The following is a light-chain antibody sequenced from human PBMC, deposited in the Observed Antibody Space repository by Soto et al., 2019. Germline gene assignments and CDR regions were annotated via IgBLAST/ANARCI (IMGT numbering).Light chain of an antibody. CDR3: QQYKDDAWT. V-gene: IGKV1-5*01. J-gene: IGKJ1*01. Sequence: DIQLTQSPSTLSASVGDRVTITCRASQRIDRYLAWYQQKPGKAPKLLVYDASTLEGGVPSRFSGSGSATEFILTISRLQPDDFATYYCQQYKDDAWTFGQGTRVEFK. CDR1: QRIDRY. CDR2: DAS.